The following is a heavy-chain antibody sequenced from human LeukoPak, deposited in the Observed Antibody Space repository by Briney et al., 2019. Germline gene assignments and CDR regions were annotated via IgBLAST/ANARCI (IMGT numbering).Heavy chain of an antibody. CDR3: AKGYSSSWYGASYYYGMDV. D-gene: IGHD6-13*01. CDR1: GFTFSSYA. V-gene: IGHV3-23*01. J-gene: IGHJ6*04. CDR2: ISGSGGST. Sequence: GGSLRLSCAAFGFTFSSYAMSWVRQAPGKGLEWVSAISGSGGSTYYADSVKGRFTISRDNSKNTLYLQMNSLRAEDTAVYYCAKGYSSSWYGASYYYGMDVWGKGTTVTVSS.